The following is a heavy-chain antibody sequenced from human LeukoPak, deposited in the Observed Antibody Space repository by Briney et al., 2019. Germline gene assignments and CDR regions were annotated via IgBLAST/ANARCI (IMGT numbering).Heavy chain of an antibody. V-gene: IGHV3-30-3*01. Sequence: GRSLRLSCAASGFTFSSYAMHWVRQAPGKGLEWVAVISYDGSNKYYADSVKGRFTISRDNSKNTLYLQMNSLRAEDTAVYYCARVAGRRGKYQLPFLDYWGQGTLVTVSS. CDR3: ARVAGRRGKYQLPFLDY. J-gene: IGHJ4*02. CDR1: GFTFSSYA. CDR2: ISYDGSNK. D-gene: IGHD2-2*01.